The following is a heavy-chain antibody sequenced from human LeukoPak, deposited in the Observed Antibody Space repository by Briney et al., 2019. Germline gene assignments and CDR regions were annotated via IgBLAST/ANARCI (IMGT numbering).Heavy chain of an antibody. CDR3: ARNSGGSYSYYYYGMDV. D-gene: IGHD2-15*01. V-gene: IGHV4-39*07. Sequence: PSETLSLTCTVSGGSISSSSYYWGWIRQPPGKGLEWIGSIYYSGSTYYNPSLKSRVTISVDTSKNQFSLKLSSVTAADTAVYYCARNSGGSYSYYYYGMDVWGQGTTVTVSS. CDR1: GGSISSSSYY. CDR2: IYYSGST. J-gene: IGHJ6*02.